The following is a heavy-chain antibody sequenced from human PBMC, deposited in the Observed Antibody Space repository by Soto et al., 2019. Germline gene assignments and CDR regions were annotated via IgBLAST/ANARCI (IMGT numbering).Heavy chain of an antibody. CDR2: IWYDGSNK. CDR1: GFTFSSYG. Sequence: VGSLRLSCAASGFTFSSYGMHWVRQAPGKGLEWVAVIWYDGSNKYYADSVKGRFTISRDNSKNTLYLQMNSLRAEDTAVYYCARDRGIAAAGIFDYWGQGTLVTVSS. V-gene: IGHV3-33*01. CDR3: ARDRGIAAAGIFDY. J-gene: IGHJ4*02. D-gene: IGHD6-13*01.